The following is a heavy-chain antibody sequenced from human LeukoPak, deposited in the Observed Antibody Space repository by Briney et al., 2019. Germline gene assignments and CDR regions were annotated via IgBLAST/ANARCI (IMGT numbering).Heavy chain of an antibody. J-gene: IGHJ4*02. D-gene: IGHD5-18*01. Sequence: GGSLRLSCAASGFSFSSHWMHWVRQAPGKGLVWVSCINSAGSNIKYVDSVKGRFTISRDNAKNTLYLQMNSLRAEDTAVYYCAGGGGYSYDPGDYWGQGTLVTVSS. V-gene: IGHV3-74*03. CDR1: GFSFSSHW. CDR2: INSAGSNI. CDR3: AGGGGYSYDPGDY.